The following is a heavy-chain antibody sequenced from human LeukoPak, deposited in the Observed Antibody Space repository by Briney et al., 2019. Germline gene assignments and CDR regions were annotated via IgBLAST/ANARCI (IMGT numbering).Heavy chain of an antibody. D-gene: IGHD6-13*01. CDR3: AREGTANWFDP. J-gene: IGHJ5*02. CDR1: GGSISTYY. CDR2: IYYNGGT. Sequence: PSETLSLTCTVSGGSISTYYWSWIRQPPGKGLEWIGYIYYNGGTNYNPSLKSRVTISVDTSKNQFSLKLSSVTAADTAVYFCAREGTANWFDPWGQGTLVTVSS. V-gene: IGHV4-59*01.